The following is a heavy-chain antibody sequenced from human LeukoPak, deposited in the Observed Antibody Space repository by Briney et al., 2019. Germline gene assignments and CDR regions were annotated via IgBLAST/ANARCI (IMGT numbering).Heavy chain of an antibody. CDR3: ARVVVVAAGHDY. CDR1: GGSFSGYY. CDR2: INHSGST. D-gene: IGHD2-15*01. Sequence: KPSETLSLTCAVYGGSFSGYYLSWIRQPPGKGLEWIGEINHSGSTNYNPSLKSRVTISVDTSKNQFSLKLSSVTAADTAVYYCARVVVVAAGHDYWGQGTLVTVSS. V-gene: IGHV4-34*01. J-gene: IGHJ4*02.